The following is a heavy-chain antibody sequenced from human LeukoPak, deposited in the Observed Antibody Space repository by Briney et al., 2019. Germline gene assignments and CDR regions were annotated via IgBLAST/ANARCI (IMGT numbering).Heavy chain of an antibody. D-gene: IGHD2-8*02. Sequence: PGGTLRLSCAASGFTFSSYAMSWVRQTPGKGLGWVAATVGGRPDTYHADSVKGRFTVSRDDSRSTLFLQMNSLRVEDTAVYYCTKAPLRSCSGAFCYPFDYWGQGTLVTVSS. CDR2: TVGGRPDT. V-gene: IGHV3-23*01. CDR3: TKAPLRSCSGAFCYPFDY. J-gene: IGHJ4*02. CDR1: GFTFSSYA.